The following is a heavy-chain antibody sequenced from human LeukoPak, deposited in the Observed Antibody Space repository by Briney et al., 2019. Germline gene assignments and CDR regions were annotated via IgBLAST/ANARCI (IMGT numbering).Heavy chain of an antibody. CDR1: GGSISISSYY. J-gene: IGHJ3*02. V-gene: IGHV4-61*02. CDR3: ATLISVVTPGVDAFDI. Sequence: SETLSLTCTVSGGSISISSYYWSWIRRPAGKGLEWIGRIYTSGSTNYNPSLKSRVTISVDTSKNQFSLKLSSVTAADTAAYYCATLISVVTPGVDAFDIWGQGTMVTVSS. CDR2: IYTSGST. D-gene: IGHD4-23*01.